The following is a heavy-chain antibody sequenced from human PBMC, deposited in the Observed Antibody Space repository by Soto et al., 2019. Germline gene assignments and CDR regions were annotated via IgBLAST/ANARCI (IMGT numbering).Heavy chain of an antibody. J-gene: IGHJ6*02. V-gene: IGHV3-23*01. CDR2: ISGSGGST. Sequence: PGGSLRLSCAASGFTFSSYAMSWVRQAPGKGLEWVSAISGSGGSTYYADSVKGRFTISRDNSKNTLYLQMNSLRAEDTAVYYCAKERYCSSTSCTFYGMDVWGQGTTVTVSS. CDR3: AKERYCSSTSCTFYGMDV. D-gene: IGHD2-2*01. CDR1: GFTFSSYA.